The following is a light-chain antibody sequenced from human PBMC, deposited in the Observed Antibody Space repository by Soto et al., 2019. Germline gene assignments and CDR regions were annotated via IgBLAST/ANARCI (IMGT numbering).Light chain of an antibody. CDR1: QRVLHSDGKTY. J-gene: IGKJ5*01. CDR3: MQSIQFPIT. Sequence: IVLTQAPLSLSVTPGHPASSSCKPRQRVLHSDGKTYLYWYLQKPGHPPQLMIYEVSNRFSGVPDRFSGSGSGTDFTLKISRVEAEDVGVYYCMQSIQFPITFGQGTRLEIK. V-gene: IGKV2D-29*01. CDR2: EVS.